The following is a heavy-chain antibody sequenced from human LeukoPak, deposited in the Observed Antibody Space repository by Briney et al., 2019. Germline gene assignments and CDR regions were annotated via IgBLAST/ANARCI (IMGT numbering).Heavy chain of an antibody. V-gene: IGHV3-20*04. D-gene: IGHD3-16*01. CDR1: GFTFDDYG. Sequence: GGSLRLSCAASGFTFDDYGMSWVRQAPGKGLEWVSGINWNGGSTVYADSVKGRFTISRDNAKNSLYLQMNSLRAEDTALYYCARASWGPNYYYYYMDVWGKGTTVTVSS. CDR3: ARASWGPNYYYYYMDV. CDR2: INWNGGST. J-gene: IGHJ6*03.